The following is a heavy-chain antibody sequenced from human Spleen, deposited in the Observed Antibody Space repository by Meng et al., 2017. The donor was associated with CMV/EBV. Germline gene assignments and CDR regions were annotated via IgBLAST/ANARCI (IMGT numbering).Heavy chain of an antibody. J-gene: IGHJ4*02. CDR3: ARSGLVIVGATGGDY. CDR1: GFTFSSYW. V-gene: IGHV3-7*01. D-gene: IGHD1-26*01. Sequence: GGSLRLSCAASGFTFSSYWMDWVRQAPGKGLEWVANIKQDGSEKYYVDSVKGRFTISRDNAKNSLYLQMNSLRAEDTAAYYCARSGLVIVGATGGDYWGQGTLVTVSS. CDR2: IKQDGSEK.